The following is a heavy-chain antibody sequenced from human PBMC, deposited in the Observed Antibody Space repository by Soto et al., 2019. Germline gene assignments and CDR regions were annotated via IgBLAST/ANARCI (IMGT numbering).Heavy chain of an antibody. CDR2: INPSGGST. CDR1: GYTFTSYY. CDR3: ARSFVAAAGDC. Sequence: QVQLVQSGAEVKKPGASVKVSCKASGYTFTSYYMHWVRQAPGQGLEWMGIINPSGGSTSYAQKYQGRGMMARDKSTSTVFMELSSLRSEDTAVYYCARSFVAAAGDCWGQGTLVTVSS. D-gene: IGHD6-13*01. J-gene: IGHJ4*02. V-gene: IGHV1-46*03.